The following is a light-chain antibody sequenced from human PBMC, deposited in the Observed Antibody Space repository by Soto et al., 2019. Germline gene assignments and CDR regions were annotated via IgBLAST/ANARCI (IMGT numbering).Light chain of an antibody. CDR3: QTWGTGIQV. CDR1: SGHSNYD. Sequence: QLVLTQSPSASASLGASVKLTCTLSSGHSNYDIAWHQQQPEKGPRHLMKLNSDGRHSKGDGIPDRFSGSSSGAERYLTISRLQSEDEADYYCQTWGTGIQVFGGGTKLTVL. CDR2: LNSDGRH. V-gene: IGLV4-69*01. J-gene: IGLJ2*01.